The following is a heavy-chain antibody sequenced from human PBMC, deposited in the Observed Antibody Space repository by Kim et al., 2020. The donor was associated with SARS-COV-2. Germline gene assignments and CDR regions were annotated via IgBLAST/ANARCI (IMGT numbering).Heavy chain of an antibody. J-gene: IGHJ4*02. V-gene: IGHV4-39*01. CDR3: ARLYLYYYGDYDGDY. D-gene: IGHD4-17*01. Sequence: SETLSLTCTVSGGSISSSSYYWGWIRQPTGKGLEWIGSIYYSGSTYYNPSLQSRATISVDTSKNQFTLKLSSVTAADTAVYYCARLYLYYYGDYDGDYWGQGTLVTVSS. CDR1: GGSISSSSYY. CDR2: IYYSGST.